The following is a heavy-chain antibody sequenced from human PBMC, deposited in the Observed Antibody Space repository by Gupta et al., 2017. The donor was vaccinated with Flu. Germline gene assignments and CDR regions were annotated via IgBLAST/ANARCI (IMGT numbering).Heavy chain of an antibody. J-gene: IGHJ2*01. CDR2: IFSNDEK. D-gene: IGHD5-18*01. Sequence: QVTLKESGPVLVKPTETLTLTCTVSGFSLSNARMGVSWIRQPPGKALEWLAHIFSNDEKSYSTSLKSRLTISKDTSKSQVVLTMTNMDPVDTATYYCARIEYSYGYNVRCSRENWYFDLWGRGTLVTVSS. CDR1: GFSLSNARMG. V-gene: IGHV2-26*01. CDR3: ARIEYSYGYNVRCSRENWYFDL.